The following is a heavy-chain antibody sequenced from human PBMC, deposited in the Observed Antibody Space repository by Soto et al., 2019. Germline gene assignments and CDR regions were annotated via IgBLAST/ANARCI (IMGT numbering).Heavy chain of an antibody. D-gene: IGHD1-26*01. CDR3: AKGGSRELASNDGFDI. V-gene: IGHV3-23*01. CDR1: GFTFSSYA. CDR2: ISGSGGST. Sequence: EVQLLESGGGLVQPGGSLRLSCAASGFTFSSYAMSWVRQAPGKGLEWVSAISGSGGSTYYADSVKGRFTISKDNSKNTLYLRMNSLRAEETAVYYCAKGGSRELASNDGFDIWGQGTMVTVAS. J-gene: IGHJ3*02.